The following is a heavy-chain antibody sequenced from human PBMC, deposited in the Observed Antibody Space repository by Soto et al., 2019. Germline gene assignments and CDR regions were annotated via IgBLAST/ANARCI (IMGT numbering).Heavy chain of an antibody. CDR3: ARLLRNWFAP. J-gene: IGHJ5*02. CDR1: GGSFSGYY. Sequence: SETLSLSCAVYGGSFSGYYWSWIRQPPGKGLEWIGEINHSGSTNYNPSLKSRVTISVDTSKNQFSLKLSSVTAADTAVYYCARLLRNWFAPWGQGTLVTVSS. CDR2: INHSGST. V-gene: IGHV4-34*01.